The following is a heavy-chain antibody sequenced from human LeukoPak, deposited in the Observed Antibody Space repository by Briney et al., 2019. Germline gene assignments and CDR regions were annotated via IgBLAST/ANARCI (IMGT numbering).Heavy chain of an antibody. D-gene: IGHD3-10*01. CDR2: ISSTGST. V-gene: IGHV4-38-2*02. J-gene: IGHJ3*02. CDR3: ARLGVTQDAFDI. CDR1: GYSISSDYY. Sequence: SETLSLTCTVSGYSISSDYYWGCIRQPPGKGLEWIGYISSTGSTYYNPSLKSRLSISLDTSKNQFSLNLSSVTAADTAVFYCARLGVTQDAFDIWGQGTMVTVSS.